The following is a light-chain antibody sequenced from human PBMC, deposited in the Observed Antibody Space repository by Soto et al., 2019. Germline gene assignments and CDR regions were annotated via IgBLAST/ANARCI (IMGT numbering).Light chain of an antibody. CDR2: EGS. J-gene: IGLJ3*02. CDR1: RSDVGSYNL. Sequence: QSVLTQPASVSGSPGQSITISCTGTRSDVGSYNLVSWYQQHPGKAPKLILYEGSKRPSGVSHRFSGSRSGSTASLTISGLQAEDEADYYCCSYSGSNTWMFGGGTKLTVL. CDR3: CSYSGSNTWM. V-gene: IGLV2-23*01.